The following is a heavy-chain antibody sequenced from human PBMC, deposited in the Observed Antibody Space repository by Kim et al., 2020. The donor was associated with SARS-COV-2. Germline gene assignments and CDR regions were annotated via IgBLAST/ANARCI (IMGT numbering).Heavy chain of an antibody. J-gene: IGHJ4*02. V-gene: IGHV3-43*01. D-gene: IGHD3-22*01. Sequence: GRFTISRDNSKNSLYLQMNSLRTEDTALYYCAKDPGGRIYYYDSSGHGAYWGQGTLVTVSS. CDR3: AKDPGGRIYYYDSSGHGAY.